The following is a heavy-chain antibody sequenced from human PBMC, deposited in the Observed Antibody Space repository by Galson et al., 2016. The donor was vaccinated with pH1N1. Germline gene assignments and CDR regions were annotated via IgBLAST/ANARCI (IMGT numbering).Heavy chain of an antibody. CDR1: DGSISSDNYY. J-gene: IGHJ6*02. CDR3: ARGRYDFWKTYYGGVQEIYYGVDG. Sequence: LSLTCTVSDGSISSDNYYWSWIRQPAGKALEWIGHIYISGSIKYKPSLESRVTISVDTSKNQFSLKMSSVTAADTAVYDCARGRYDFWKTYYGGVQEIYYGVDGWGQGTTVTVSS. V-gene: IGHV4-61*09. D-gene: IGHD3-3*01. CDR2: IYISGSI.